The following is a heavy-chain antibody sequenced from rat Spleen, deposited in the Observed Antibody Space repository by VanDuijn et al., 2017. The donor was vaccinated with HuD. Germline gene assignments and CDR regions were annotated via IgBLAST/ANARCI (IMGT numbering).Heavy chain of an antibody. CDR3: ARAGYLRDWYFDF. Sequence: EVQLVESGGGLVQPGRSLKLSCAASGFTFSDYNMAWVRQAPKKGLEWVATISYSVSSTYYRDSVKGRFTISRDNAKSTLYLQMDSLRSEDTATYYCARAGYLRDWYFDFWGPGTMVTVSS. CDR2: ISYSVSST. CDR1: GFTFSDYN. V-gene: IGHV5-7*01. J-gene: IGHJ1*01. D-gene: IGHD2-2*01.